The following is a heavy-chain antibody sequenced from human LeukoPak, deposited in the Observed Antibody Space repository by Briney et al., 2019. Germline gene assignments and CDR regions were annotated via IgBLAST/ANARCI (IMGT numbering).Heavy chain of an antibody. V-gene: IGHV3-72*01. CDR1: GFTFSDHY. J-gene: IGHJ4*02. CDR2: TRNKANSYTT. Sequence: PGGSLRLSCAVSGFTFSDHYMDWVRRAPGKGLEWVGRTRNKANSYTTEYAASVKGRFTISRDDSKDSLYLQMNSLKTEDTAVYYCAGISYSSGWCPYYWGQGTLVTVSS. D-gene: IGHD6-19*01. CDR3: AGISYSSGWCPYY.